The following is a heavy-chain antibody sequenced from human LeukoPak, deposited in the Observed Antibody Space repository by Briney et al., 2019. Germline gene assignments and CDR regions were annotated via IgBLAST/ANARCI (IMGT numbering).Heavy chain of an antibody. CDR2: IRGSGPGSGSGT. J-gene: IGHJ4*02. D-gene: IGHD7-27*01. V-gene: IGHV3-48*04. CDR3: ARDLNWGFDY. Sequence: PGGSLRLSCTTSGFTFSDYSMNWVRQAPGKGLEWISNIRGSGPGSGSGTYYADSVKGRFIISRDTAKNSVYLQMNSLRAEDLAFYYCARDLNWGFDYWGQGALVTVSS. CDR1: GFTFSDYS.